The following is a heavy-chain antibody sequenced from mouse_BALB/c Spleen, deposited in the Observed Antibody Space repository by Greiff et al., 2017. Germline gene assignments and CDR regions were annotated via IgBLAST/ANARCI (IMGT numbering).Heavy chain of an antibody. Sequence: VQLQQSGPGLVKPSQSLSLTCSVTGYSITSGYYWNWIRQFPGNKLEWMGYISYDGSNNYNPSLKNRISITRDTSKNQFFLKLNSVTTEDTATYYCARDYGFSYWYFDVWGAGTTVTVSS. J-gene: IGHJ1*01. V-gene: IGHV3-6*02. CDR1: GYSITSGYY. CDR2: ISYDGSN. D-gene: IGHD1-2*01. CDR3: ARDYGFSYWYFDV.